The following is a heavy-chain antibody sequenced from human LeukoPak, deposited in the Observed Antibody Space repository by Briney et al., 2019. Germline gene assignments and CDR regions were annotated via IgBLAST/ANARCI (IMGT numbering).Heavy chain of an antibody. V-gene: IGHV3-21*01. D-gene: IGHD3-16*01. CDR3: ARDLGDSTPTTDDY. Sequence: GGSLRPSCAASGFTFSSYSMNWVRQAPGKGLEWVSSISSSSSYIYYADSVKGRFTISRDNAKNSLYLQMNSLRAEDTAVYYCARDLGDSTPTTDDYWGQGTLVTVSS. J-gene: IGHJ4*02. CDR2: ISSSSSYI. CDR1: GFTFSSYS.